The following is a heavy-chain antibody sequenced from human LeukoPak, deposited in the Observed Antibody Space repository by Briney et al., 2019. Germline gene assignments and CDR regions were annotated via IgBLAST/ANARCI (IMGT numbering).Heavy chain of an antibody. V-gene: IGHV4-59*01. CDR3: ARGRYSGYDCVDY. CDR2: IYYSGST. J-gene: IGHJ4*02. D-gene: IGHD5-12*01. CDR1: GGSISSYY. Sequence: SETLSLTCTVSGGSISSYYWSWIRQPPGKGLEWIGYIYYSGSTNYNPSLKSRVTISVDTSKNQFSLKLSSVTAADTAVYYCARGRYSGYDCVDYWGQGTLVTVSS.